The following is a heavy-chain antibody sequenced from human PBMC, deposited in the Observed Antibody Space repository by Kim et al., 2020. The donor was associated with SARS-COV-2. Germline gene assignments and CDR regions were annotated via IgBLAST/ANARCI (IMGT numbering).Heavy chain of an antibody. CDR1: GFTFSSYA. CDR3: AKDSEQLVQIDY. J-gene: IGHJ4*02. CDR2: IWYDGSNK. D-gene: IGHD6-13*01. Sequence: GGSLRLSCAASGFTFSSYAMHWVRQAPGKGLEWVAVIWYDGSNKYYADSVKGRFTISRDNSKNTLYLQMNSLRAEDTAVYYCAKDSEQLVQIDYWGQGTL. V-gene: IGHV3-33*06.